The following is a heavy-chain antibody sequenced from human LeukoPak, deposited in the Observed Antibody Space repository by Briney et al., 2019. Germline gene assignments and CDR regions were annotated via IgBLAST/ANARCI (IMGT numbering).Heavy chain of an antibody. CDR1: GYTFTGYY. D-gene: IGHD6-19*01. V-gene: IGHV1-2*02. CDR3: ARETSIAVAVDAFDI. CDR2: INPNSGGT. J-gene: IGHJ3*02. Sequence: ASVKVSCKASGYTFTGYYMHWVRQAPGQGLEWMGWINPNSGGTNYAQKFQGRVTMTRDTSISTAYMELSRLRSDDTAVYYCARETSIAVAVDAFDIWGQGTMVTVSS.